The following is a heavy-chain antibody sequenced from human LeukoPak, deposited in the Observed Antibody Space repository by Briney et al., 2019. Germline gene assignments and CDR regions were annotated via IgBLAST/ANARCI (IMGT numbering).Heavy chain of an antibody. Sequence: GGSLRLSCAASGFTFSSYGMHWVRQAPGKGLEWVSVIYSGGSTYYADFVKGRFTISRDNSKNTLYLQMNSLRAEDTAVYYCARIYTSGWPFDYWGQGTLVTVSS. V-gene: IGHV3-53*01. CDR1: GFTFSSYG. J-gene: IGHJ4*02. D-gene: IGHD6-19*01. CDR2: IYSGGST. CDR3: ARIYTSGWPFDY.